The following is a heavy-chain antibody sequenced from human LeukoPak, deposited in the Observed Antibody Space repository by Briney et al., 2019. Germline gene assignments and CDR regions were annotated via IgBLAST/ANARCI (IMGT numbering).Heavy chain of an antibody. CDR1: GYTLTELS. CDR3: ATSNYYDSSGYPKFDY. D-gene: IGHD3-22*01. J-gene: IGHJ4*02. Sequence: ASVKVSCKVSGYTLTELSMHWVRQAPGKGLEWMGGFDPEDGETIYAQKFQGRVTMTEDTSTDTAYMELSSLRSEDTAVYYCATSNYYDSSGYPKFDYWGQGTLVTFSS. V-gene: IGHV1-24*01. CDR2: FDPEDGET.